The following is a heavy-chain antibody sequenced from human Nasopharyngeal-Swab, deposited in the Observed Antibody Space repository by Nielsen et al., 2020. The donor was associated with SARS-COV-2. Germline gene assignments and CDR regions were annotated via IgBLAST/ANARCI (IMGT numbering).Heavy chain of an antibody. CDR3: ARDLILTGSAFFDY. CDR2: ISYDGSNK. J-gene: IGHJ4*02. D-gene: IGHD3-9*01. Sequence: GREAPGKGLEWVAVISYDGSNKYYADSVKGRFTISRDNSKNTLYLQMNSLRAEDTAVYYCARDLILTGSAFFDYWGQGTLVTVSS. V-gene: IGHV3-30*03.